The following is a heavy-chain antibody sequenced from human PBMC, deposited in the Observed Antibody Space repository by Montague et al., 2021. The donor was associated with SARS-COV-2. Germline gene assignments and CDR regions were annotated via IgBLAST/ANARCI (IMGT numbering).Heavy chain of an antibody. Sequence: SETLSLTCAVYGGSLTSNYWTWVRQPPGKGLEWIGECNQSGRTTHYNPPLLGRVTILVDMSRNQVFLTLNSVTVADTAVYYCAGVALYFDGFDFWGQGALVTVAP. D-gene: IGHD2/OR15-2a*01. CDR2: CNQSGRTT. CDR3: AGVALYFDGFDF. V-gene: IGHV4-34*01. J-gene: IGHJ4*02. CDR1: GGSLTSNY.